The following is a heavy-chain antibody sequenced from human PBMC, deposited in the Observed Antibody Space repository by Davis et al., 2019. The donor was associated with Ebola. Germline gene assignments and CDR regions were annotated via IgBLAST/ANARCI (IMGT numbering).Heavy chain of an antibody. J-gene: IGHJ4*02. CDR2: IIPIFGTA. D-gene: IGHD1-26*01. Sequence: SVKVSCKASGGTFSSYAISWVRQAPGQGLEWMGGIIPIFGTANYAQKFQGRVTITADKSTSTAYMELSSLRSEDTAVYYCATTLDQPLLDYWGQGTLVTVSS. CDR3: ATTLDQPLLDY. CDR1: GGTFSSYA. V-gene: IGHV1-69*06.